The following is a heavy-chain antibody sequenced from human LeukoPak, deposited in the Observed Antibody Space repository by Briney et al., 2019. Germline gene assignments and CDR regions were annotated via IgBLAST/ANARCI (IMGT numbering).Heavy chain of an antibody. CDR2: ININTGGT. D-gene: IGHD1-1*01. J-gene: IGHJ4*02. Sequence: ASVKVSCKTSGYTFTGYYLHLVRQPPGQGLECMGWININTGGTTYPQKFQGRVTMTRDTSISTAYMELSNLRSDDTAMYYCARDPGYKTLDYWGQGTLVTVSS. V-gene: IGHV1-2*02. CDR1: GYTFTGYY. CDR3: ARDPGYKTLDY.